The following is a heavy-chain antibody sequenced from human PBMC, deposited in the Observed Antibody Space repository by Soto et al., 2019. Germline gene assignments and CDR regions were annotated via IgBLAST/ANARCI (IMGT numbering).Heavy chain of an antibody. V-gene: IGHV5-51*01. CDR2: IYPGDSDT. D-gene: IGHD2-15*01. J-gene: IGHJ4*02. CDR1: GYSFTSYW. Sequence: PGESLKISCKGSGYSFTSYWIGWVRQMPGKGLEWMGIIYPGDSDTRYSPSFQGQVTISADKSISTAYLQWSSLKASDTAMYYWARLGYCSGGSCPPRGYWGQGTLVTVSS. CDR3: ARLGYCSGGSCPPRGY.